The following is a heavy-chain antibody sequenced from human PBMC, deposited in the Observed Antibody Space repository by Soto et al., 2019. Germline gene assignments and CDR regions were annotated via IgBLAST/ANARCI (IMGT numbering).Heavy chain of an antibody. Sequence: SETLSLTCSVSGADINTYSWTWIRQPAGKGLEWIGRIYTSASINYNPSLKGRVTLSVDTSTNQVSLRLASVTAADTAIYYCARDREAGFNFYYGMDVWGQGTTVTVSS. CDR1: GADINTYS. J-gene: IGHJ6*02. CDR3: ARDREAGFNFYYGMDV. CDR2: IYTSASI. D-gene: IGHD6-19*01. V-gene: IGHV4-4*07.